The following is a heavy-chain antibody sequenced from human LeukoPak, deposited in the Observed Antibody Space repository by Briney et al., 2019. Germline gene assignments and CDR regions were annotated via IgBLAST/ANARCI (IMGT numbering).Heavy chain of an antibody. Sequence: SETLSLTCTVSGDSINSYYWSWIRQSAGKGLEWIGRISTSGSTNSNSSLKSRVSMSVDTSKNQVSLKLNSVTAADTAVYYCARDPWPSGWIDSWGQGTLVTVSS. CDR2: ISTSGST. J-gene: IGHJ5*01. D-gene: IGHD6-19*01. CDR3: ARDPWPSGWIDS. V-gene: IGHV4-4*07. CDR1: GDSINSYY.